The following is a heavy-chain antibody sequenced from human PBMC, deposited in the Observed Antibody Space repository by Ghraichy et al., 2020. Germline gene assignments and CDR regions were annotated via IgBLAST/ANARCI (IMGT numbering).Heavy chain of an antibody. J-gene: IGHJ4*02. CDR2: IYYSGTT. CDR3: ARVGVGSWELLDH. V-gene: IGHV4-61*01. Sequence: GSLRLSCTVSGGSVRSESYYWSWIRQPPGKGLEWIGYIYYSGTTNYNPSLKSRVTISVDTSKNQFSLRLSSVTAADTAIYYCARVGVGSWELLDHWGQGTLVTVSS. D-gene: IGHD1-26*01. CDR1: GGSVRSESYY.